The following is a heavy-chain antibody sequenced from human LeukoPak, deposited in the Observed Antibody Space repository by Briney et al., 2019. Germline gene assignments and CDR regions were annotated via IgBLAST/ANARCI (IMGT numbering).Heavy chain of an antibody. CDR3: ARLNVDTTMAHDY. V-gene: IGHV4-59*01. CDR1: GGSISSYY. CDR2: IYYSGST. D-gene: IGHD5-18*01. J-gene: IGHJ4*02. Sequence: SEALSLTCTVSGGSISSYYWNWIRQPPGKGLEWIGYIYYSGSTNHNPSLKSRVTISVDTSKNQFSLKLSSVTAADTAVYYCARLNVDTTMAHDYWGQGTLVTVSS.